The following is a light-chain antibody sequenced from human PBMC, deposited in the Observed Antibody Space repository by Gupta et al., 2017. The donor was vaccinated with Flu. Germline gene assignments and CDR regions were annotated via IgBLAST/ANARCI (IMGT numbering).Light chain of an antibody. J-gene: IGKJ4*01. CDR3: QQYNMYPLT. CDR2: AAS. V-gene: IGKV1-16*02. Sequence: DIQVTQSPPSLSASVGDTVTITCRARQAILNHLAWFQQKPGKATKSLIYAASSLQSGVPSKFSGSGSGTDFTLTITSLQPEDFATYYCQQYNMYPLTFGGGTKVEIK. CDR1: QAILNH.